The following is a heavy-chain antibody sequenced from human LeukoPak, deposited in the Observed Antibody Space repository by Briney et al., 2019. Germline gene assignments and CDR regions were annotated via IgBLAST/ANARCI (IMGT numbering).Heavy chain of an antibody. V-gene: IGHV1-69*01. D-gene: IGHD5-24*01. Sequence: GASVKVSCKASGGTFSSYAISWVRQAPGQGLEWMGGIIPIFGTANYAQKFQGRVTITADESTSTAYMELSSLRSEDTAVYYCARDLRDGSNYFQHWGQGTLVTVSS. CDR3: ARDLRDGSNYFQH. CDR2: IIPIFGTA. CDR1: GGTFSSYA. J-gene: IGHJ1*01.